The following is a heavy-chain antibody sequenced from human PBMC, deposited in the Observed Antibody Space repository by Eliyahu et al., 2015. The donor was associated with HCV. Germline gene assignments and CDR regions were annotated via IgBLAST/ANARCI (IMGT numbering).Heavy chain of an antibody. CDR2: IYSGGST. D-gene: IGHD6-19*01. CDR3: ARVLSGWYDY. CDR1: GFTVSSNX. J-gene: IGHJ4*02. Sequence: EVQLVXXGGGLVQPGGSLRLSXAAXGFTVSSNXMSWVRQAPGKGLEGVSXIYSGGSTYYADSVKGRFTISRDNSKNTLYLQMNSLRAEDTAVYYCARVLSGWYDYWGQGTLVTVSS. V-gene: IGHV3-66*02.